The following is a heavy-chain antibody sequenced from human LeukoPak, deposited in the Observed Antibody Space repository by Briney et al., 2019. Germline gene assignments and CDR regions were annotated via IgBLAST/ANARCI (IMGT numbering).Heavy chain of an antibody. D-gene: IGHD6-6*01. CDR2: FDPEDGET. V-gene: IGHV1-24*01. CDR1: VYTLTELS. Sequence: GASVKVSCKVSVYTLTELSMHWVRQAPGKGLEWMGGFDPEDGETIDAQKFQGRVTMTENTSTDTAYMELSSLRSEDTAVYYWAGIRQLVRYYYYGMDVWGQGTTVTVSS. J-gene: IGHJ6*02. CDR3: AGIRQLVRYYYYGMDV.